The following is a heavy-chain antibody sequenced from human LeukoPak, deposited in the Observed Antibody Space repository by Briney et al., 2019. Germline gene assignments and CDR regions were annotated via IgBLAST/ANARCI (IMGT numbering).Heavy chain of an antibody. CDR1: GGSISSGAYY. Sequence: SETLSLTCTVSGGSISSGAYYWSWIRQHPGKGLEWLGYIYYSGSPYYTPSLKSRVTISVDTSKNQFSLKLSSVTAADTAVYYCARDDLQWYFDLWGRGTLVTVSS. CDR2: IYYSGSP. CDR3: ARDDLQWYFDL. V-gene: IGHV4-31*03. J-gene: IGHJ2*01.